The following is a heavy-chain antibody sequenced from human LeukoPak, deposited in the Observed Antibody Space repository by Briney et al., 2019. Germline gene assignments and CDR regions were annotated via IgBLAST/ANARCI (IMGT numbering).Heavy chain of an antibody. D-gene: IGHD3-3*01. Sequence: VASVKVSCKASGYTFTSYYMHWVRQAPGQGLEWMGIINPSGGSTSYAQKFQGRVTMTRDMSTSTVYMELSSLRSEDTAVYYCAREVPPRFWSGYFGRWFDPWGQGTLVTVSS. J-gene: IGHJ5*02. V-gene: IGHV1-46*01. CDR1: GYTFTSYY. CDR2: INPSGGST. CDR3: AREVPPRFWSGYFGRWFDP.